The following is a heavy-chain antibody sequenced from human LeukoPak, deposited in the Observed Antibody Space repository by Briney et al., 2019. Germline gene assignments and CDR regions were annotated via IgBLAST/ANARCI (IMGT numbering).Heavy chain of an antibody. CDR2: IYSGGTT. D-gene: IGHD7-27*01. CDR3: AKDIELGNLSAFDI. CDR1: GFTVSSNY. Sequence: GGSLRLSCAASGFTVSSNYMSWVRQAPGKGLEWVSVIYSGGTTYYADSVKGRFTISRDNSKNTLYLQMNSLRGEDTAVYYCAKDIELGNLSAFDIWGQGTMVTVSS. V-gene: IGHV3-53*01. J-gene: IGHJ3*02.